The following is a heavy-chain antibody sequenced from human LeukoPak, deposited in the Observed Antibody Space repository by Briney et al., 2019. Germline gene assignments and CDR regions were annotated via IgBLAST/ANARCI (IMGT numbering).Heavy chain of an antibody. D-gene: IGHD1-26*01. J-gene: IGHJ4*02. CDR1: GFTFSSYN. CDR2: ISSSSSYI. CDR3: ARDRRWELLRPFPFDY. V-gene: IGHV3-21*01. Sequence: PGGSLRLSCAASGFTFSSYNMNWVRQAPGKGLEWVSSISSSSSYIYYADSVKGRFTISRDNAKNSLYLQMNSLRAEDTAVYYCARDRRWELLRPFPFDYWGQGTLVTVSS.